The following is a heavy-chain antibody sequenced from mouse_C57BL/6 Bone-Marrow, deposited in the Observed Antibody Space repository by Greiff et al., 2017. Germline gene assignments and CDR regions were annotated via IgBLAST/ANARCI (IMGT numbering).Heavy chain of an antibody. CDR2: ISSGSSTI. V-gene: IGHV5-17*01. CDR1: GFTFSDYG. D-gene: IGHD4-1*01. CDR3: ARDWDSLYWYFDV. J-gene: IGHJ1*03. Sequence: DVKLVESGGGLVKPGGSLKLSCAASGFTFSDYGMHWVRQAPEKGLEWVAYISSGSSTIYYADTVKGRFTISRDNAKNTLFLQMTSLRSEDTAMYYCARDWDSLYWYFDVWGTGTTVTVSS.